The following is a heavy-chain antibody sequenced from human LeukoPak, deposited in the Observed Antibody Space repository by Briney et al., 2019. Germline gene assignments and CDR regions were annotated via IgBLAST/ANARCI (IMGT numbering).Heavy chain of an antibody. D-gene: IGHD1-14*01. CDR2: IHPDSSDK. Sequence: GGSLRLSCEASGLTFRHSWLSWIRQTPGKGLEWVANIHPDSSDKFYVDSMEGRFTISRDNTKNSLYLQIDNARLDDTGLYYCTRLPRETAGDYWGQGVPVIVSS. CDR1: GLTFRHSW. J-gene: IGHJ4*02. CDR3: TRLPRETAGDY. V-gene: IGHV3-7*03.